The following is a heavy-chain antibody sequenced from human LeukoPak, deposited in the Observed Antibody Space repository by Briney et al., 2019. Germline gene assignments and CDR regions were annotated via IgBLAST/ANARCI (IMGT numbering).Heavy chain of an antibody. CDR3: ARRRYNWNYRGGFDY. D-gene: IGHD1-7*01. J-gene: IGHJ4*02. CDR1: GYTFTSYG. Sequence: ASVKVSCKASGYTFTSYGISWVRQAPGQGLEWMGWISAYNGNTNYAQKLQGRVTMTTDTSTSTAYMELSSLRSEDTAVYYCARRRYNWNYRGGFDYWGQGTLVTVSS. CDR2: ISAYNGNT. V-gene: IGHV1-18*01.